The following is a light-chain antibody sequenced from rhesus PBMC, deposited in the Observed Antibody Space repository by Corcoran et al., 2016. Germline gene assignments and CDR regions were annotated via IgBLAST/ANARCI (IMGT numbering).Light chain of an antibody. CDR3: HHGYGTPLT. CDR2: YAS. Sequence: DIQMTQSPSSLSASVGDTVTITGRASQGNSNNLAWYQQKPGKVPKLLIYYASTLQSGVPSRFSGSGSGTDFPLTISSLQPEAFATYSCHHGYGTPLTFGGGPKVELQ. CDR1: QGNSNN. V-gene: IGKV1S15*01. J-gene: IGKJ4*01.